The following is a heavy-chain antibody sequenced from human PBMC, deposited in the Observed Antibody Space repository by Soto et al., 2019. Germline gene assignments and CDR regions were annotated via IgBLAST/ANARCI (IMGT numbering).Heavy chain of an antibody. CDR1: GYTFISYG. D-gene: IGHD5-18*01. Sequence: QVQLVQSGGAVKQPGASVKVSCKASGYTFISYGFSWVRQAPGQVLERMGWISGYNGNTDYAQKFQGRVVMTTDTSTSTAYMELRSLRADDTAVYYCVRDETYSSYYFDYWGQGTPVTVSS. CDR3: VRDETYSSYYFDY. CDR2: ISGYNGNT. J-gene: IGHJ4*02. V-gene: IGHV1-18*01.